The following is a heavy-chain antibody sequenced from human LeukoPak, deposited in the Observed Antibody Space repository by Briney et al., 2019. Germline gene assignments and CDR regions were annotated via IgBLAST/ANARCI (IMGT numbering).Heavy chain of an antibody. CDR1: GGSFSGYY. CDR2: INHSGST. CDR3: ARVNGSWYYFDY. D-gene: IGHD6-13*01. J-gene: IGHJ4*02. Sequence: SETLSLTCAVYGGSFSGYYWSWIRQPPGEGLEWIGEINHSGSTNYNPSLKSRVTISVDTSRNQFSLKLSSVTAADTAVYYCARVNGSWYYFDYWGQGTLVTVSS. V-gene: IGHV4-34*01.